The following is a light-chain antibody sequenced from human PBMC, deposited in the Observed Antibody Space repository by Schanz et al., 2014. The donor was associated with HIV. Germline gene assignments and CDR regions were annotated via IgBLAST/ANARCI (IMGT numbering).Light chain of an antibody. CDR3: KSYRNNNYGPLVV. J-gene: IGLJ2*01. CDR1: NSDSDVGGLQF. Sequence: QSALTQPASVSGSPGQSITISCTGANSDSDVGGLQFLAWYHQYPGTAPKVLVSDVSVRPSGVPDRFTGSKSGNTASLTVAGLQGDDEADYYCKSYRNNNYGPLVVFGGGTKLTVL. V-gene: IGLV2-14*03. CDR2: DVS.